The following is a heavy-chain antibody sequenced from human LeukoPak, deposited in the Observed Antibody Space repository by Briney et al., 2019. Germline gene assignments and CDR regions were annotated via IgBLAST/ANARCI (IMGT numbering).Heavy chain of an antibody. CDR1: GYPSSDYG. Sequence: ASVKVSCKASGYPSSDYGFTWVRQAPGQGLEWMGWISAYNGNTDYAQKFQDRVTLTIDTSTSTAYLDLRSLRSDDTAVYYCATVKRAVSDTWLGLWGQGTLVTVSS. D-gene: IGHD6-19*01. CDR3: ATVKRAVSDTWLGL. J-gene: IGHJ5*02. CDR2: ISAYNGNT. V-gene: IGHV1-18*01.